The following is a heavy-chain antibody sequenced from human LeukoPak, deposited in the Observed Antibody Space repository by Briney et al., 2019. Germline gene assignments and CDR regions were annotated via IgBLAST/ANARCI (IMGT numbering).Heavy chain of an antibody. Sequence: PGGSLRLSCAASGFTFSSYGMSWVRQAPGKGLEGVSAIGTAGDTYYPGSVKGRFTISRENAKNSLYLQMNSLRAEDTAVYYCASHREWFGEFPDAFDIWGQGTMVTVSS. J-gene: IGHJ3*02. CDR3: ASHREWFGEFPDAFDI. D-gene: IGHD3-10*01. V-gene: IGHV3-13*01. CDR2: IGTAGDT. CDR1: GFTFSSYG.